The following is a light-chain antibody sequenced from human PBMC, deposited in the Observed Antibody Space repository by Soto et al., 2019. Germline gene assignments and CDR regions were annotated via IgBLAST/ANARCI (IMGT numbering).Light chain of an antibody. Sequence: EILLTQTPGTLSLSPGERATLSCRASQSVSSTSLAWYQQKPGQAPRLLIYGASTRATGIPDRFSGSGSGTDFTLTISGLEPEDFAVYYCQQYGSSLTWTFGQGTKVDIK. CDR3: QQYGSSLTWT. CDR1: QSVSSTS. V-gene: IGKV3-20*01. CDR2: GAS. J-gene: IGKJ1*01.